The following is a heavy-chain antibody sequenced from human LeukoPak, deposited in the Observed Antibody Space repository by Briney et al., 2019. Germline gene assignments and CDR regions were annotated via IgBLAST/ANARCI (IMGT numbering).Heavy chain of an antibody. D-gene: IGHD2-2*01. Sequence: SVKVSCKASGGTFSSYAISWVRQAPGQGLEWMGRIIPILGIANYAQKFQGRVTITTDESTSTAYMELSSLRSEDTAVYYCARERPGYCSSTSCNGAFDYWGQGTLVTVSS. CDR1: GGTFSSYA. V-gene: IGHV1-69*04. CDR3: ARERPGYCSSTSCNGAFDY. CDR2: IIPILGIA. J-gene: IGHJ4*02.